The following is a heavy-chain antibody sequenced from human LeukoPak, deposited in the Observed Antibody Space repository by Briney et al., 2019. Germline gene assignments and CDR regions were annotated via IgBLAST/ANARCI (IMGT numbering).Heavy chain of an antibody. J-gene: IGHJ4*02. D-gene: IGHD1-26*01. V-gene: IGHV1-2*02. Sequence: GASVKVSCKASGYTFTGHYMHWVRQAPGQGLEWMGWINPNNGGTNYAQKFQGRVTMTRDTSISTAYMELSRLRSDDTAVYYCARGYALYSGRYIDFDYWDQGTLVTVS. CDR3: ARGYALYSGRYIDFDY. CDR1: GYTFTGHY. CDR2: INPNNGGT.